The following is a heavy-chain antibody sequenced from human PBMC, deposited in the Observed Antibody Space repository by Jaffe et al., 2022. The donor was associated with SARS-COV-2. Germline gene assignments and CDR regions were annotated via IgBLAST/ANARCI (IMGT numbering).Heavy chain of an antibody. D-gene: IGHD5-18*01. J-gene: IGHJ3*02. V-gene: IGHV1-18*01. CDR2: ISGYNMDT. Sequence: QVQLVQSGAEVKKPGASVKVSCKASGYSFMRHSITWVRQAPGQGLECMGWISGYNMDTHYAQKFQGRVTVTTDTSTSTAYMELRNLRSDDTAVYYCVRGGSRYGAEAFDIWGQGTMVTVSP. CDR3: VRGGSRYGAEAFDI. CDR1: GYSFMRHS.